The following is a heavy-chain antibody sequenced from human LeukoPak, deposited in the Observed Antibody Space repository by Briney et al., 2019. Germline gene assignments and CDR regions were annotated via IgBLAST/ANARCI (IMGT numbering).Heavy chain of an antibody. CDR3: AREDHYYDFWSGYFPVFDY. J-gene: IGHJ4*02. D-gene: IGHD3-3*01. V-gene: IGHV3-74*01. CDR1: GFTFSSYW. Sequence: PGGSLRLSCAASGFTFSSYWMHWVRQAPGKGLVWVSRINSGGSNTTYADSVKGRFTISRDNAKNTLYLQMNSLRAEDTAVYYCAREDHYYDFWSGYFPVFDYWGQGTLVTVSS. CDR2: INSGGSNT.